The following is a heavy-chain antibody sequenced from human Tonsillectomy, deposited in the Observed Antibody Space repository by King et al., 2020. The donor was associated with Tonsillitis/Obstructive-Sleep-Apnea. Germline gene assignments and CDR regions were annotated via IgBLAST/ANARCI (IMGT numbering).Heavy chain of an antibody. V-gene: IGHV4-59*08. CDR1: GVSISNYY. CDR2: IHYSGST. J-gene: IGHJ3*02. D-gene: IGHD1-14*01. CDR3: AQEGTDAFDI. Sequence: LQLQESGPGLVKPSETLSLTCTVSGVSISNYYWSWIRQPPGKGLEWIGYIHYSGSTKYNPPLESRVTITVDTSKNQFSLKLSSVTAADTAVYYCAQEGTDAFDIWGQGTMVTVSS.